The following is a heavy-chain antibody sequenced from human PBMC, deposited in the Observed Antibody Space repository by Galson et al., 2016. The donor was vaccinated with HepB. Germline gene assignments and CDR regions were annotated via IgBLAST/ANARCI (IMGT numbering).Heavy chain of an antibody. V-gene: IGHV4-34*12. CDR2: IIHSGST. J-gene: IGHJ5*02. CDR3: ASGRALKIGSITMIRGVLDR. Sequence: ETLSLTCAVYVASFSGSFYWSWVRQPPGKGLEWIGRIIHSGSTYYNPSLKSRVTISIDMSNKQFSLKLNSVTAADTAVYYGASGRALKIGSITMIRGVLDRWAPGTLVTVSS. CDR1: VASFSGSFY. D-gene: IGHD3-10*01.